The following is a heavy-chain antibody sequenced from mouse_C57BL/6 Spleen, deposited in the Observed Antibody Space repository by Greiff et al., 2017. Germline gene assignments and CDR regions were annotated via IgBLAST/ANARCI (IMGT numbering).Heavy chain of an antibody. Sequence: VQLQQSGPELVKPGASVKISCKASGYTFTDYYMNWVKQSHGKSLEWIGDINPNNGGTSYNQKFKGKATLTVDKSSRTAYMERRSLTSEDSAVYYCARYDYRYAYWGQGTLVTVSA. CDR3: ARYDYRYAY. V-gene: IGHV1-26*01. J-gene: IGHJ3*01. CDR2: INPNNGGT. D-gene: IGHD2-4*01. CDR1: GYTFTDYY.